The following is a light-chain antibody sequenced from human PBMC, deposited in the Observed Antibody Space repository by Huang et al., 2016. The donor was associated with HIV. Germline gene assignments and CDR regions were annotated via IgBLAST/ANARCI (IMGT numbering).Light chain of an antibody. CDR3: QQSARTPRT. CDR2: GAS. V-gene: IGKV1-39*01. Sequence: DIQITQSPSSLSASVGDRVNITCRASQNINRYLNWYQQRPGEAPKLLIHGASSLQSRVPSRFTGSGSGTDVTLTISSLQPEYSATYYCQQSARTPRTFGQGTKLEI. J-gene: IGKJ2*01. CDR1: QNINRY.